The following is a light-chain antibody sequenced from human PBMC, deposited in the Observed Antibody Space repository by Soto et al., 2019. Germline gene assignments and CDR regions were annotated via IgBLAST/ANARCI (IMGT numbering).Light chain of an antibody. CDR1: QSISSW. Sequence: DIQMTQSPSSLSASVGERVTMTCRASQSISSWLAWYQQKPGKAPKLLIYKASTLEVGVPSRFSGSGSGTEFTLSISSLQPDDFATYYCQQYENYFWTFGQGTKVDIK. CDR3: QQYENYFWT. CDR2: KAS. J-gene: IGKJ1*01. V-gene: IGKV1-5*03.